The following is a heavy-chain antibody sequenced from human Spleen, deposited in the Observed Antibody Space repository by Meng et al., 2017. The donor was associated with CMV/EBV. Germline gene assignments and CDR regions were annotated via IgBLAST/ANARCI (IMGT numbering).Heavy chain of an antibody. V-gene: IGHV4-34*01. D-gene: IGHD2-15*01. CDR1: GSFRGHS. CDR2: INHSEST. CDR3: AKILGYCSGGSCLDPDY. Sequence: GSFRGHSLSWIRQPPGQGLEWMGDINHSESTNYHPSLQNRVTISVNTSKHQFFLKLSSVTAADTAVYYCAKILGYCSGGSCLDPDYWGQGTLVTVSS. J-gene: IGHJ4*02.